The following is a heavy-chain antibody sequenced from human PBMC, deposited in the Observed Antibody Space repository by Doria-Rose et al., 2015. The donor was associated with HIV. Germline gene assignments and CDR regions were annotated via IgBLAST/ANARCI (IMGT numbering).Heavy chain of an antibody. V-gene: IGHV2-26*01. Sequence: QVTLKESGPVLVKPTETLTLTCTVSGVSLSSPGMGVSWIRQPPGKALEWLGDTFSDEGRSYKTSLKSRLTITRGTSKSQVVLTMTDMDPVDTATYYCARIKSSRWYHKYYFDFWGQGTLVIVSA. CDR3: ARIKSSRWYHKYYFDF. J-gene: IGHJ4*02. D-gene: IGHD6-13*01. CDR1: GVSLSSPGMG. CDR2: TFSDEGR.